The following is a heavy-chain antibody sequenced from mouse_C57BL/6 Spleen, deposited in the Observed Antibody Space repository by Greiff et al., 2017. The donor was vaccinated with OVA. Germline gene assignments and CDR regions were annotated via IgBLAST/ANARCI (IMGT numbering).Heavy chain of an antibody. D-gene: IGHD2-4*01. J-gene: IGHJ2*01. CDR1: GYTFTDYN. CDR2: INPNNGGT. Sequence: VQLQQSGPELVKPGASVKIPCKASGYTFTDYNMDWVKQSHGKSLEWIGDINPNNGGTIYNQKFKGKATLTVDKSSSTAYMELRSLTSEDTAVYYCARGGYYDPDYFDYWGQGTTLTVSS. V-gene: IGHV1-18*01. CDR3: ARGGYYDPDYFDY.